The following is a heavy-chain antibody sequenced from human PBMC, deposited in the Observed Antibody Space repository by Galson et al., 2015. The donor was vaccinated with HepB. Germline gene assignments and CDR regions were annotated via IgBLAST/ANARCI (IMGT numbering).Heavy chain of an antibody. CDR3: ARDLGFGLDY. CDR2: IWHDGSIE. V-gene: IGHV3-33*01. CDR1: GFTFSSYG. J-gene: IGHJ4*02. Sequence: SLRLSCAASGFTFSSYGMYWVRQAPGKGLEWVAVIWHDGSIEYYRDSVRGRFTVSRDNSRNTLYLQMSSLRAEDTAVYYCARDLGFGLDYWGQGTLVTVSS. D-gene: IGHD3-16*01.